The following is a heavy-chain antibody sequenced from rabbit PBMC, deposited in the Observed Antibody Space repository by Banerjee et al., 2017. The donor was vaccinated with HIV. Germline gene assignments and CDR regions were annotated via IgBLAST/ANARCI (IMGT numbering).Heavy chain of an antibody. CDR2: INTGSGNA. D-gene: IGHD2-1*01. V-gene: IGHV1S43*01. CDR3: ARYGYDGYDDYGYFNL. J-gene: IGHJ4*01. Sequence: QEQLEESGGDLVKPEGSLTLTCTASGFSFSNSYYMCWVRQAPGKGLEWIGCINTGSGNAYYASWVISRFTISRSTSLDTVDLKMTSLTAADTATYFCARYGYDGYDDYGYFNLWGPGTLVTVS. CDR1: GFSFSNSYY.